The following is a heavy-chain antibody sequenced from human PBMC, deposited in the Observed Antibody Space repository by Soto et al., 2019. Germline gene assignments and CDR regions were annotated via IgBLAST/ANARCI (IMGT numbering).Heavy chain of an antibody. D-gene: IGHD3-9*01. CDR1: GYTFTSYY. J-gene: IGHJ4*02. V-gene: IGHV1-46*01. CDR2: INPSGGST. CDR3: AREEILTGYYLPLDY. Sequence: ASVKVSCKASGYTFTSYYMHWVRQAPGQGLEWMGIINPSGGSTSYAQKFQGRVTMTRDTSTSTVYMELSSLRSEDTAVYSCAREEILTGYYLPLDYWGQGTLVTVSS.